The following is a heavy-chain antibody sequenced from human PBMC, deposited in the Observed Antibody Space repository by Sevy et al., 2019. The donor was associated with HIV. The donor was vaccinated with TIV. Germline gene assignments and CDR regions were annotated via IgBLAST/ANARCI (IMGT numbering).Heavy chain of an antibody. J-gene: IGHJ5*02. CDR3: AGAHGRWDIVVVVAATGSNWFDP. CDR2: IYYSGST. CDR1: GGSVSSGSYY. Sequence: SETLSLTCTVSGGSVSSGSYYWSWIRQPPGKGLEWIGYIYYSGSTNYNPSLKSRVTIPVDTSKNQFSLKLSSVTAAGTAVYYCAGAHGRWDIVVVVAATGSNWFDPWGQGTLVTVSS. D-gene: IGHD2-15*01. V-gene: IGHV4-61*01.